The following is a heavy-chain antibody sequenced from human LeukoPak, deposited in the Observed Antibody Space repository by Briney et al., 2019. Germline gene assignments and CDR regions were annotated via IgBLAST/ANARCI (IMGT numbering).Heavy chain of an antibody. CDR1: GFTFSSYG. Sequence: GRSLRLSCAASGFTFSSYGMHWVRQAPGKGLEWVAVISYDGGNKYYADSVKGRFTISRDNSKNTLYLQMNSLRAEDTAVYYCAKDIDAPLWGDAFDIWGQGTMVTVSS. CDR3: AKDIDAPLWGDAFDI. D-gene: IGHD3-10*01. CDR2: ISYDGGNK. J-gene: IGHJ3*02. V-gene: IGHV3-30*18.